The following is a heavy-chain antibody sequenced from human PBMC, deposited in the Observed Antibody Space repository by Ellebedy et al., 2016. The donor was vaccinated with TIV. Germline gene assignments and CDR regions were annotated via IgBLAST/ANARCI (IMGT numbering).Heavy chain of an antibody. D-gene: IGHD2-21*02. Sequence: GESLKISXAASGFTFSSYGMHWVRQAPGKGLEWVAVISYDGSNKYYADSVKGRFTISRDNSKNTLYLQMNSLRAEDTAVYYCAKGPAYCGGDCPGVFDYWGQGTLVTVSS. J-gene: IGHJ4*02. CDR3: AKGPAYCGGDCPGVFDY. V-gene: IGHV3-30*18. CDR1: GFTFSSYG. CDR2: ISYDGSNK.